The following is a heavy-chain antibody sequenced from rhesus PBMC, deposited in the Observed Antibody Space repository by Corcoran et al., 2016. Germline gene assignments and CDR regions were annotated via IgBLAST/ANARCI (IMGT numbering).Heavy chain of an antibody. D-gene: IGHD3-28*01. Sequence: QVTLKESGPALVKPPQTLTLTCTFSGFSLSTRGMGVGWIRQPSRKTLEWLAHIYWDDDKRYSTSLKSMLTISKDTSKNQVVLTMTNMDPVDTATYYCARLYGSGFDYWGQGVLVTVSS. CDR2: IYWDDDK. J-gene: IGHJ4*01. V-gene: IGHV2-1*01. CDR3: ARLYGSGFDY. CDR1: GFSLSTRGMG.